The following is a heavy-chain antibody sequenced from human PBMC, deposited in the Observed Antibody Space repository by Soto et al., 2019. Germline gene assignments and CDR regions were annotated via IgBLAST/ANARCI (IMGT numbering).Heavy chain of an antibody. Sequence: QVQLVESGGGLLKPGGSLRLSCAASGFTFSDYYMSWIRQAPGKGLEWVSYISSGGGTIYYADSVKGRFTISRDNAKSSLYLKMNSLRAEDTAVYYCAREYCSGGSCYQYFQHWGQCTLVTVSS. D-gene: IGHD2-15*01. CDR2: ISSGGGTI. J-gene: IGHJ1*01. CDR1: GFTFSDYY. CDR3: AREYCSGGSCYQYFQH. V-gene: IGHV3-11*01.